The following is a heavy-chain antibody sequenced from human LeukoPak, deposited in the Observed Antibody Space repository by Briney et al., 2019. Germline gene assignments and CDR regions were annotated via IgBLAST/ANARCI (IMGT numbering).Heavy chain of an antibody. CDR2: IIADADDT. J-gene: IGHJ5*01. CDR1: GFTFGNYA. CDR3: ARDGTTTRYNWFDS. V-gene: IGHV3-23*01. D-gene: IGHD1-7*01. Sequence: GGSLRLSCAASGFTFGNYAMSWVRQAPGKGLEWVSGIIADADDTYYADSVKSRFTISRDHSKNTLHLQMNSLRAEDAAIYYCARDGTTTRYNWFDSWGQGTLVTVSS.